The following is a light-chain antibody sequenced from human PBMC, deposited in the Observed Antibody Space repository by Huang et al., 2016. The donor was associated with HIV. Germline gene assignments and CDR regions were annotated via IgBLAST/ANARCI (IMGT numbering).Light chain of an antibody. CDR2: GAS. Sequence: DIVLTQSPGTLSLSPRERAALSYRASQNITNNFLAWYQQRSGQTPRLLIYGASNRAMGIPDRFSGSGSGTDFTLIISRREPQDSAVYYCQQYLSSPLTFGGGTNVEIK. V-gene: IGKV3-20*01. J-gene: IGKJ4*01. CDR3: QQYLSSPLT. CDR1: QNITNNF.